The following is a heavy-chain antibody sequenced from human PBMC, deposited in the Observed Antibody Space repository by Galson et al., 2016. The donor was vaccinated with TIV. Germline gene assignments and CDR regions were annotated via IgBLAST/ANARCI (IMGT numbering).Heavy chain of an antibody. V-gene: IGHV3-66*02. CDR1: EITVSRNY. CDR2: SYSGGDT. Sequence: SLRLSCAASEITVSRNYMTWVRQAPGGGLEWVSTSYSGGDTYYADSVKGRFTISRDNSKNTLYLQMSGLRTEDTAVYYCARDRYYDASGYYYYYYGMDVWGQGTTVTVSS. D-gene: IGHD3-22*01. J-gene: IGHJ6*02. CDR3: ARDRYYDASGYYYYYYGMDV.